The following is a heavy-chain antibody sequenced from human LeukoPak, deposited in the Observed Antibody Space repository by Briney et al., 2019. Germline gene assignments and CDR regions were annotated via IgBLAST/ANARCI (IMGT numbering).Heavy chain of an antibody. V-gene: IGHV3-30*18. CDR2: ISYDGSNK. CDR3: PKDLRRKMGFWSGPSDY. J-gene: IGHJ4*01. Sequence: GGSLRLSCAASGFTFSCYGMHWVRQAPGKGLEWVAVISYDGSNKYYADSVKGRFTISRDNSKNTLYLQMNSLRAEDTAVYYCPKDLRRKMGFWSGPSDYWGHGTLVTVSS. CDR1: GFTFSCYG. D-gene: IGHD3-3*01.